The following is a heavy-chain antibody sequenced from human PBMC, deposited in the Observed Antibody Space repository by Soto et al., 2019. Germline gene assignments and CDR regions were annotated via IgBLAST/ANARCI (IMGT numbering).Heavy chain of an antibody. V-gene: IGHV3-33*01. D-gene: IGHD1-26*01. Sequence: PGGSLRLSCAASGLTFSSYGMHWVRQAPGKGLEWVAVIWYDGSNKYYADSVKGRFTISRDNSKNTLYLQMNSLRAEDTAVYYCARDRVGATTIDYWGQGTLVTVSS. CDR1: GLTFSSYG. CDR3: ARDRVGATTIDY. J-gene: IGHJ4*02. CDR2: IWYDGSNK.